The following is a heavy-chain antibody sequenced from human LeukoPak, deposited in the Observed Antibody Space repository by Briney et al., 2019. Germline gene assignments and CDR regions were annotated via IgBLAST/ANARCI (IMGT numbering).Heavy chain of an antibody. V-gene: IGHV3-30*18. CDR2: ISYDGSNR. CDR1: GFTLSSYG. CDR3: AKDSGYASAFDI. Sequence: GGSLRLSCAASGFTLSSYGMHWVRQAPGKGLEWVAVISYDGSNRYYADSVEGRFTISRDDSKNTLYVQMNSLRVDDAAVYYCAKDSGYASAFDIWGQGTMVTVSS. D-gene: IGHD5-12*01. J-gene: IGHJ3*02.